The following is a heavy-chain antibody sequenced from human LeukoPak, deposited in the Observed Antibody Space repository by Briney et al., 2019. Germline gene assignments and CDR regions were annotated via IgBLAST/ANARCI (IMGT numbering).Heavy chain of an antibody. J-gene: IGHJ4*02. CDR1: GYTFTGYY. CDR2: INPNSGGT. D-gene: IGHD6-13*01. Sequence: ASVKVSCKASGYTFTGYYMHWVRQAPGQGLEWMGWINPNSGGTNYAQKFHGSVNMTRDTSISTAYMQLSRLRSDDTAVYYCASGIAAATLFDYWGQGTLVTVSS. CDR3: ASGIAAATLFDY. V-gene: IGHV1-2*02.